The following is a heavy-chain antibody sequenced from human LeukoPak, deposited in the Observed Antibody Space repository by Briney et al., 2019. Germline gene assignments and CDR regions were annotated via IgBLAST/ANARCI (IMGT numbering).Heavy chain of an antibody. D-gene: IGHD2-15*01. Sequence: SETLSLTCAVYGGSFSGYYWSWIRQPPGKGLEWSGEINHSGSTNYNPSLKSRVTISVATSKNQFSLKLSSVAAADTAVYYCAISSGYCSGGSCYSGYYYYYGMDVWGQGTTVTVSS. CDR1: GGSFSGYY. V-gene: IGHV4-34*01. J-gene: IGHJ6*02. CDR3: AISSGYCSGGSCYSGYYYYYGMDV. CDR2: INHSGST.